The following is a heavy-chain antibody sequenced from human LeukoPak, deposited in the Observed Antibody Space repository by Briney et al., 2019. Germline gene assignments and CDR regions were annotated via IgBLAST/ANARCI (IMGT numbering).Heavy chain of an antibody. J-gene: IGHJ4*02. CDR1: GYTFSDYY. Sequence: ASVKVSCKSSGYTFSDYYMSWVRQAPGQGLEWMGWINPNSGGSNSAQHFQGRVTMTRDSSISTVYMELSGLTSDDTAVYYCARDGRKTGWGFAILPYHFDSWGQGTMVTVSS. D-gene: IGHD1-26*01. CDR2: INPNSGGS. CDR3: ARDGRKTGWGFAILPYHFDS. V-gene: IGHV1-2*02.